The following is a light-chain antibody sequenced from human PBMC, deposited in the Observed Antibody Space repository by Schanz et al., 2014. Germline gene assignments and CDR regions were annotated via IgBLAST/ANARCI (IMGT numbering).Light chain of an antibody. Sequence: DIQMTQSPSTLSASVGDRVTITCRASQSISSWLAWYQQKPGKAPKLLICDASNLETGVPSRFSGSGSGTEFTLTISSLQPDDFATYYCQQYDSFPFTFGGGTKVEIK. CDR2: DAS. CDR1: QSISSW. J-gene: IGKJ4*01. V-gene: IGKV1-5*01. CDR3: QQYDSFPFT.